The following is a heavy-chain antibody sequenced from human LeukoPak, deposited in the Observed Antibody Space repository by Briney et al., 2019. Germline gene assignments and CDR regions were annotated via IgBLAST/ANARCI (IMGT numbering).Heavy chain of an antibody. Sequence: SVKVSCKASGGTFSSYAISWVRQAPGQGLEWMGGIIPIFGTANYAQKFQGRVTITTDESTRTAYMELSSLRSEDTAVYYCASTIRGRFRSSSTPYYYYMDVWGKGTTVTVSS. CDR1: GGTFSSYA. J-gene: IGHJ6*03. CDR2: IIPIFGTA. V-gene: IGHV1-69*05. CDR3: ASTIRGRFRSSSTPYYYYMDV. D-gene: IGHD6-6*01.